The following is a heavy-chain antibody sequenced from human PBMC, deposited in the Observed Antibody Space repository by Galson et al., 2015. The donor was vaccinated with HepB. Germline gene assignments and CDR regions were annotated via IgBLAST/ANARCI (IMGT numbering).Heavy chain of an antibody. CDR3: ARGSEYNYGPFDY. V-gene: IGHV3-21*01. Sequence: SLRLSCAASGFTFSNYTMSWVRQAPGKGLEWVSSISSSSFHTYYADSVKGRFTISRDNTKNSLSLQMDSLRAEDTAVYNCARGSEYNYGPFDYWGQGTLVAVSS. D-gene: IGHD5-18*01. CDR1: GFTFSNYT. CDR2: ISSSSFHT. J-gene: IGHJ4*02.